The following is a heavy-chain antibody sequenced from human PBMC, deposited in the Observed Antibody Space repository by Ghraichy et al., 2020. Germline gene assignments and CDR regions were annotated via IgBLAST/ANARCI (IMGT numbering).Heavy chain of an antibody. Sequence: GGSLRLSCAASGFTFSSYSMNWVRQAPGKGLEWVSSISSSSSYIYYADSVKGRFTISRDNAKNSLYLQMNSLRAEDTAVYYCARVGVAAAGAWFDPWGQGTLVTVSS. CDR3: ARVGVAAAGAWFDP. V-gene: IGHV3-21*01. CDR2: ISSSSSYI. CDR1: GFTFSSYS. D-gene: IGHD6-13*01. J-gene: IGHJ5*02.